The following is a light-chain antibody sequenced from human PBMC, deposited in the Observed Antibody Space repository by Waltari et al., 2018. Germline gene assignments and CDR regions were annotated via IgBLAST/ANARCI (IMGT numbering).Light chain of an antibody. CDR1: QSVRRY. V-gene: IGKV3-20*01. CDR2: DAS. J-gene: IGKJ1*01. CDR3: QKYGSLPAT. Sequence: EIVLTQSPGTLSLSPGERATLSCRASQSVRRYLAWYQQKPGQAPRLLIYDASTRATGIPDRFSGGGSGTDFSFTISRLEPEDFAVYYCQKYGSLPATFGQGTKVEI.